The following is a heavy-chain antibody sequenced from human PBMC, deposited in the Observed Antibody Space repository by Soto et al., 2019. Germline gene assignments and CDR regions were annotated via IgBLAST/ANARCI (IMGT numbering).Heavy chain of an antibody. J-gene: IGHJ4*02. V-gene: IGHV4-39*01. CDR3: ARHPSMDNFDY. CDR2: IYYGGST. Sequence: PSETLSLTCTVSGGSIRSSSYYWGWIRQPPGKGLEWMGSIYYGGSTYYNPSLKSRVTISVDTSKNQFSLKVSSVTAADTAVYYCARHPSMDNFDYWGQGTLVTVSS. CDR1: GGSIRSSSYY.